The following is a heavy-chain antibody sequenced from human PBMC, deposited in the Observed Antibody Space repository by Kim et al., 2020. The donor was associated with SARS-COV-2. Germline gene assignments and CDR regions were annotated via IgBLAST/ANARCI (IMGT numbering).Heavy chain of an antibody. Sequence: ASVKVSCKTSGYPFIGYYIHWARQAPGQGLEWMGWINPNNGEAAYAQRLKGRVTLTRDTSISTAYLEMRSLRAADTAVYYCARGGNSGYYRWDDPWAQGSLVTVSS. V-gene: IGHV1-2*02. CDR2: INPNNGEA. D-gene: IGHD5-12*01. CDR3: ARGGNSGYYRWDDP. J-gene: IGHJ5*02. CDR1: GYPFIGYY.